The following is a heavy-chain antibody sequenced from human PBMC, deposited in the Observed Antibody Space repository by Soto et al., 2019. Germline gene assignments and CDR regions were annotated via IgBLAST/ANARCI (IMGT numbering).Heavy chain of an antibody. Sequence: SETLSLTCAVSGNSISRGYYWGWIRQPPGKGLEWIGSIYHSGGTYYNSPLKSRVTISVDTSKNHFSLKLSSMTAADTAVYYWARDNGYLEGIYDYWGQGTLVTVSP. J-gene: IGHJ4*02. CDR2: IYHSGGT. V-gene: IGHV4-38-2*02. CDR3: ARDNGYLEGIYDY. CDR1: GNSISRGYY. D-gene: IGHD5-18*01.